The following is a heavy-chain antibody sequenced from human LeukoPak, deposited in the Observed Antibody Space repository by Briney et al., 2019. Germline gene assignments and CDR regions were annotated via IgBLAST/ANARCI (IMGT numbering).Heavy chain of an antibody. J-gene: IGHJ4*02. Sequence: GGSPRLSCAASGFTFSKYWMTWVRQAPEKGLEWVASIRDDGTTEAYVASVSGRFAISRDNAKNSLYLQMDSLRGEDTAIYYCARDIPGGTNTLDYWGQGTLVTVSS. D-gene: IGHD1-7*01. V-gene: IGHV3-7*01. CDR1: GFTFSKYW. CDR2: IRDDGTTE. CDR3: ARDIPGGTNTLDY.